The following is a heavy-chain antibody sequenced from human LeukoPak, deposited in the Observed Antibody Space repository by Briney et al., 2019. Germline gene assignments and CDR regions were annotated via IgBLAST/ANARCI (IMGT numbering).Heavy chain of an antibody. D-gene: IGHD2-15*01. CDR2: ISSSGSTI. CDR3: ARDGGYCSGGSCYTIFDY. Sequence: GESLRLSCAASGFTFSSYEMNWVRQAPGKGLEWVSYISSSGSTIYYADSVKGRFTISRDNAKNSLYLQMNSLRAEDTAVYYCARDGGYCSGGSCYTIFDYWGQGTLVTVSS. J-gene: IGHJ4*02. V-gene: IGHV3-48*03. CDR1: GFTFSSYE.